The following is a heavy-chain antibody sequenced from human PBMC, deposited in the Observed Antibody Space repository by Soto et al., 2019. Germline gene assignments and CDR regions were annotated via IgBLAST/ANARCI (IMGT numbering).Heavy chain of an antibody. CDR2: IYYSGNT. CDR3: ARVYGSVSYYFDY. D-gene: IGHD3-10*01. J-gene: IGHJ4*02. V-gene: IGHV4-39*01. Sequence: QLQLQESGPGLVKPSETLSLTCTVSGDSITNAAYYWGWIRQPPGKGLECIGIIYYSGNTYYSPSLKSRVTMSVDTSKHQFCLKLSSVSAADTSMYYCARVYGSVSYYFDYWGQGTLVTVSS. CDR1: GDSITNAAYY.